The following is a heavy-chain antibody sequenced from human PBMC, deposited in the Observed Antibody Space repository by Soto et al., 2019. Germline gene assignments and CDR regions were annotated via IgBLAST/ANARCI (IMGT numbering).Heavy chain of an antibody. CDR3: ARSPYDSSAY. Sequence: EVQLVESGGGLVQPGGSLRLSCAASGFTFSSHWMHWVRQAPGKGLVWVSHINSDGSRIKYADSVRGRFTISRDNAKNTLYLQMNSLRAEDTAVYFCARSPYDSSAYWGQGTLVTVSS. CDR1: GFTFSSHW. CDR2: INSDGSRI. V-gene: IGHV3-74*01. J-gene: IGHJ4*02. D-gene: IGHD3-22*01.